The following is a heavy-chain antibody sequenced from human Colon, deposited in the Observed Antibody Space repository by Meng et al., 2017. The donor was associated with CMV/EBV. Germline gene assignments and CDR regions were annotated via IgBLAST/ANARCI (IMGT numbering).Heavy chain of an antibody. CDR2: ISAYNGNT. CDR1: GCTFDSYG. CDR3: ARDKVKYGTVFYHYGMDV. J-gene: IGHJ6*02. V-gene: IGHV1-18*01. Sequence: ASVTVSCRTSGCTFDSYGFTWVRQAPGQGVEWLGWISAYNGNTKYAQKFQGRVTMTTDTSTSTAYMELRSLRSDDTAVYYCARDKVKYGTVFYHYGMDVWGQGTTVTVSS. D-gene: IGHD3/OR15-3a*01.